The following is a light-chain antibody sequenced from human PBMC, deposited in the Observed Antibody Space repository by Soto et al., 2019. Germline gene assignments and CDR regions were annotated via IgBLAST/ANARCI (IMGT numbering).Light chain of an antibody. CDR1: ISDVGSYNL. CDR2: EGS. J-gene: IGLJ1*01. CDR3: CSYAGSSTFEV. Sequence: QSALTQPASVSGSPGQSITISCTGTISDVGSYNLVSWYQQHPGKAPKLMIYEGSKRPSGVSNRFSGSKSGNTASLTISGLQAEDEADYYCCSYAGSSTFEVFGTGTKLTVL. V-gene: IGLV2-23*03.